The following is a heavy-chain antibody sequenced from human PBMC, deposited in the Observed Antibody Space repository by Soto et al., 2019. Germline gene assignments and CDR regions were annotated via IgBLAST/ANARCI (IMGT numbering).Heavy chain of an antibody. CDR3: AQDGKTSGWGGVFDI. D-gene: IGHD6-25*01. J-gene: IGHJ3*02. V-gene: IGHV3-30*18. CDR1: GFSFSSYG. Sequence: QVQLVESGGGVVQPGRSLRLSCAASGFSFSSYGMHWVRQAPGKGLEWVALISHDGRNKYYADSVRGRFTISRDNSKSTLELQINSLRAEATAVYSCAQDGKTSGWGGVFDIWGHGTMVTVSS. CDR2: ISHDGRNK.